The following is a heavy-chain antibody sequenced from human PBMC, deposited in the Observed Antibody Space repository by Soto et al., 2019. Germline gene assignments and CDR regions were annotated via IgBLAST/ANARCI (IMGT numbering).Heavy chain of an antibody. J-gene: IGHJ4*02. CDR2: ISSSSSYI. CDR1: GFTFSSYS. D-gene: IGHD6-19*01. V-gene: IGHV3-21*01. Sequence: GGSLRLSCAASGFTFSSYSMNWVRQAPGKGLEWVSSISSSSSYIYYADSVKGRFTISRDNAKNSLYLQMNSLRAEDTAVYYWARDRYSSGWQSRRYYFDYWGQGTLVTVSS. CDR3: ARDRYSSGWQSRRYYFDY.